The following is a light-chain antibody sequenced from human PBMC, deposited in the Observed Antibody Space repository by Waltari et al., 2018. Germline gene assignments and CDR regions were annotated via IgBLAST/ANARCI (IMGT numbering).Light chain of an antibody. J-gene: IGKJ2*02. V-gene: IGKV4-1*01. CDR2: WAS. Sequence: DIVMTQSPDSLAVSLGERATINCKSSQSVLYNSDNKNYLAWYQQKPGQPPKLLIYWASIQESGVPDRFSGSRSGTDFTLTISSLQAEDVAVYYCQQYYSIPRTYGQGTKLEIK. CDR1: QSVLYNSDNKNY. CDR3: QQYYSIPRT.